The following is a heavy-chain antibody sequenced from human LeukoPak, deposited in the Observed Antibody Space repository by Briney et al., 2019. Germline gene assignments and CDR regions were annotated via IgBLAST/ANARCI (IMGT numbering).Heavy chain of an antibody. CDR3: ATSKDYYDSSGYYF. Sequence: PSETLSLTRTVSGGSISSYYWSWIRQPAGKGLEWIGRIYTSGSTNYNPSLKSRVTMSVDTSKNQFSLKLSSVTAADTAVYYCATSKDYYDSSGYYFWGQGTLVTVSS. V-gene: IGHV4-4*07. J-gene: IGHJ4*02. D-gene: IGHD3-22*01. CDR1: GGSISSYY. CDR2: IYTSGST.